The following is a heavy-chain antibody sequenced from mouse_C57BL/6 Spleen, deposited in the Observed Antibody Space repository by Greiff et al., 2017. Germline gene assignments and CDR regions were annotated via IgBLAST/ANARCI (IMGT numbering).Heavy chain of an antibody. D-gene: IGHD1-1*01. J-gene: IGHJ2*01. Sequence: QVQLQQSGAELARPGASVKLSCKASGYTFTSYGLSWVKQRTGQGLEWIGEIYPRSGNTYYNEKFKGKATLTADKSSSTAYMGLRSLTSEDSAVYFCARMTTVVPFDYWGQGTTLTVSS. CDR1: GYTFTSYG. CDR2: IYPRSGNT. CDR3: ARMTTVVPFDY. V-gene: IGHV1-81*01.